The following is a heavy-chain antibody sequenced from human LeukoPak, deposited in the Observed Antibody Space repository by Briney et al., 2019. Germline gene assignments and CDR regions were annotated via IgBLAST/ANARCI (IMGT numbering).Heavy chain of an antibody. V-gene: IGHV4-34*01. D-gene: IGHD6-6*01. CDR2: INHSGST. Sequence: SETLSLTCAVYGGSFSGYYWSWIRQPPGKGLEWIGEINHSGSTNYNPSLKSRVTISVDTSKNQFSLKLSSVTAADTAVYYCARGLYSSSLYYYYYMDVWGKGTTVTVSS. CDR3: ARGLYSSSLYYYYYMDV. CDR1: GGSFSGYY. J-gene: IGHJ6*03.